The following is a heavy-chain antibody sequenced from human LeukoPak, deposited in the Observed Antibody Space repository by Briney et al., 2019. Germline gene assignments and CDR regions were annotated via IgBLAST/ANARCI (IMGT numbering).Heavy chain of an antibody. V-gene: IGHV1-46*01. CDR3: ARIRDGYNDAYDI. J-gene: IGHJ3*02. D-gene: IGHD5-24*01. CDR2: INPGGDNT. CDR1: GYTFTGSY. Sequence: ASVKVSCKASGYTFTGSYIHWVRQAPGQGLEWMGLINPGGDNTNYAQNFQGRVTMTRDTSTSTVYMELSSLRSEDTAIYYCARIRDGYNDAYDIWGQGTVVTVPS.